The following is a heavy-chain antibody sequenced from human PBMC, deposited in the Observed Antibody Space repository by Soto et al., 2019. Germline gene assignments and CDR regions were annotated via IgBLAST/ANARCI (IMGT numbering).Heavy chain of an antibody. CDR2: ISYDGSNK. Sequence: QVQLVESGGGVVQPGRSLRLSCAASGFTFSSYGMHWVRQAPGKGLEWVAVISYDGSNKYYADSVKGRFTISRDNSKNALYLQMNSLRAEDTAVYYCAKDRTGSAYYDSSGLFDSWGQGTLVTVSS. CDR1: GFTFSSYG. D-gene: IGHD3-22*01. CDR3: AKDRTGSAYYDSSGLFDS. J-gene: IGHJ4*02. V-gene: IGHV3-30*18.